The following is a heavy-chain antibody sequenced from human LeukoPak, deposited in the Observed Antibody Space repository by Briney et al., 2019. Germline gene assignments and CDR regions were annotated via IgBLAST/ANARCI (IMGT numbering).Heavy chain of an antibody. CDR2: IYYSGST. D-gene: IGHD6-19*01. CDR3: ARRRPYSSGRSLDY. Sequence: SETLSLTCTVSGGSISSYYWSWIRQPPGKGLEWLGYIYYSGSTNCNPSLKSRVTISVDTSKNQFSLKLSSVTAADTAVYYCARRRPYSSGRSLDYWGQGTLVTVSS. V-gene: IGHV4-59*12. J-gene: IGHJ4*02. CDR1: GGSISSYY.